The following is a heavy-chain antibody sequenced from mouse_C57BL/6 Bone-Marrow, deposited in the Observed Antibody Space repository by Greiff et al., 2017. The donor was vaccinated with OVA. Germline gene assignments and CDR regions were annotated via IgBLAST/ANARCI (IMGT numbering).Heavy chain of an antibody. D-gene: IGHD2-14*01. CDR1: GYTFTSYW. CDR2: IHPNSGST. J-gene: IGHJ4*01. V-gene: IGHV1-64*01. CDR3: ARRGIYYRLENAMDY. Sequence: QVQLQQPGAELVKPGASVQLSCKASGYTFTSYWMHWVKQRPGQGLEWIGMIHPNSGSTNYNEKFKSKATLTVDKSSSTAYMQLSSLTSEDSAVYYCARRGIYYRLENAMDYWGQGTSVTVSS.